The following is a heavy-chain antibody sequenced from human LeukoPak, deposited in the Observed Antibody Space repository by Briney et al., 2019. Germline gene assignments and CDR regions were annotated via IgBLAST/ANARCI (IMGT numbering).Heavy chain of an antibody. CDR2: ISGYNGNT. Sequence: ASVKVCCKASGYTFSNYGITWVRQVPGQGLECMGWISGYNGNTNYEQKFHGRVTMTIDKSTTTAYMELSSLASDDTGVYYCARQSVVLSRSPDDAFDIWGQGTRVIVSS. D-gene: IGHD2-21*01. CDR3: ARQSVVLSRSPDDAFDI. J-gene: IGHJ3*02. V-gene: IGHV1-18*04. CDR1: GYTFSNYG.